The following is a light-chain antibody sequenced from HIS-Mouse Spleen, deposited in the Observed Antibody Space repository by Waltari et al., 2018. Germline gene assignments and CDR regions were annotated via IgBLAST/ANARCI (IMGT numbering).Light chain of an antibody. Sequence: QSALTQPRSVSGSPGQSVTISCPGTSSYFGGYHHFPWYQQHPGKAPKLMIYDVRKRPSGVPDRFSGSKSGNTASLTISGLQAEDEADYYCCSYAGSYTLVFGGGTKLTVL. CDR1: SSYFGGYHH. CDR3: CSYAGSYTLV. V-gene: IGLV2-11*01. J-gene: IGLJ2*01. CDR2: DVR.